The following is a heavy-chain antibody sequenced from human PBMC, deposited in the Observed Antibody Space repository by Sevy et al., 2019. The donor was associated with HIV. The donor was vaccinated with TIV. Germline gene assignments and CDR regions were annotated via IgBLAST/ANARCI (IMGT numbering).Heavy chain of an antibody. J-gene: IGHJ4*02. V-gene: IGHV3-33*01. CDR2: IWSDGSNK. Sequence: GGSLRLSCAASGFTFSDYGMHWVRRAPGKGLEWVAVIWSDGSNKHYGDSVKGRFTISRDSSKNTLFLQMNSLRVDDTAVYYCVREERSGTTTSFDYWGQGALVTVSS. CDR1: GFTFSDYG. D-gene: IGHD1-7*01. CDR3: VREERSGTTTSFDY.